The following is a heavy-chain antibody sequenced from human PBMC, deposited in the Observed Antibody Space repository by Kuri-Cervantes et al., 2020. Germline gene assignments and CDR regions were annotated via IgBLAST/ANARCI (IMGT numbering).Heavy chain of an antibody. CDR3: ARAGTPDMVEMVRGVAGAFDI. CDR2: ISYSGST. Sequence: GSLRLSCTVLGASISEYDWSWIRKPPGKGLEWIGYISYSGSTNYNPSLKCRVTISVDRSKNQFSLKLSSVTAADTAVYYCARAGTPDMVEMVRGVAGAFDIWGQGTMVTVSS. V-gene: IGHV4-59*08. J-gene: IGHJ3*02. CDR1: GASISEYD. D-gene: IGHD3-10*01.